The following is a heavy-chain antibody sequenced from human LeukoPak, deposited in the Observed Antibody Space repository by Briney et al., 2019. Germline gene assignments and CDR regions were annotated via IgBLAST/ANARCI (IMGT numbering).Heavy chain of an antibody. CDR2: VKSRSAGETT. V-gene: IGHV3-15*01. J-gene: IGHJ4*02. Sequence: GGSLRLSCAASGFSISNDWMSWVRQAPGKGLEWVARVKSRSAGETTDYAAPVKGRFTISRDDSKNTLYLQMNSLRAEDTAVYYCASRVGATNSFDYWGQGTLVTVSS. D-gene: IGHD1-26*01. CDR1: GFSISNDW. CDR3: ASRVGATNSFDY.